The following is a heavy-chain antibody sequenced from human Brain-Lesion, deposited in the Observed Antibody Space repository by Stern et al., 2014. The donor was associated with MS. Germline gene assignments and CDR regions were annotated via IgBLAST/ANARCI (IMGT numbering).Heavy chain of an antibody. CDR1: GFSFSSYW. CDR2: IKQDGSEK. CDR3: ARDCGVGNCAGARGYSYYYGLDV. V-gene: IGHV3-7*01. D-gene: IGHD2-8*02. J-gene: IGHJ6*02. Sequence: EVQLVESGGGLVQPGGSQRLSCAASGFSFSSYWMTWVRQAPGRGPEWVANIKQDGSEKYYVDSVKGRFTISRDNAKNSLYLQMHSLRDEDPAVYYCARDCGVGNCAGARGYSYYYGLDVWGQGTTVPVSS.